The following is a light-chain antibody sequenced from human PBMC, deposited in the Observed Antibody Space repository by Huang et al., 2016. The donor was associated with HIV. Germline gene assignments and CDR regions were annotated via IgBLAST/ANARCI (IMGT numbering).Light chain of an antibody. J-gene: IGKJ4*01. CDR2: GAS. CDR3: QQYNDWPLT. V-gene: IGKV3-15*01. Sequence: EIVLMQSPANLSVSPGDSATLSGRARQILNNVLAWYRQATGQAPRLLIYGASTRATGIPARFSGSGFLTEFTLTISRLESEDFALYYCQQYNDWPLTFGGGTKVEI. CDR1: QILNNV.